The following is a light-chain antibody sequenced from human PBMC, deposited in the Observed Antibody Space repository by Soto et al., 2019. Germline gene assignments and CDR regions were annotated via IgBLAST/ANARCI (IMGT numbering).Light chain of an antibody. CDR3: QKYNSAPRT. CDR1: QDISSY. Sequence: DIQMTQSPSSLSASVGDRVTITCRASQDISSYLAWYQQKPGKVPKLLIYAASTLQSGVPSLFSGSGSGTDFTLTISSLQPEDVATYFCQKYNSAPRTFGQGTKVEIK. J-gene: IGKJ1*01. V-gene: IGKV1-27*01. CDR2: AAS.